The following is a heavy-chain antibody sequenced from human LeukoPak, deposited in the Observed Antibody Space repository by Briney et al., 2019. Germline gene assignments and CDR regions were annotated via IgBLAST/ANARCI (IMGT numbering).Heavy chain of an antibody. Sequence: TSETLSLTCAVYGGSFSGYYWSWIRQPPGKGLEWIGEINHSGSTNYNPSLKSRVTISVDTSKNQFSLKLSSVTAADTAVYYCARLGQLTPFDYWGQGTLVTVSS. CDR1: GGSFSGYY. D-gene: IGHD2-2*01. V-gene: IGHV4-34*01. CDR2: INHSGST. CDR3: ARLGQLTPFDY. J-gene: IGHJ4*02.